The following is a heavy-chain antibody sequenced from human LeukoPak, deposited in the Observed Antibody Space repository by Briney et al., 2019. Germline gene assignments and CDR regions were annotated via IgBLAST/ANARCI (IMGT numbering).Heavy chain of an antibody. CDR3: ATRRGKRGYSGYDTVGFDY. V-gene: IGHV1-69*01. D-gene: IGHD5-12*01. CDR2: IIPIFGTA. CDR1: GGTFSSYA. J-gene: IGHJ4*02. Sequence: SVRVSCKASGGTFSSYAISWVRQAPGQGLEWMGGIIPIFGTANYAQKFQGRVTITADESTSTAYMELSSLRSEDTAVYYCATRRGKRGYSGYDTVGFDYWGQGTLVTSSS.